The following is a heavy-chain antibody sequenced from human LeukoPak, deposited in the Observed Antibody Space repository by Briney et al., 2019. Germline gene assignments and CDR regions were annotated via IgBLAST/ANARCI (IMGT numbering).Heavy chain of an antibody. CDR3: ARDNSVEDTAWWFDP. CDR2: INHSGGST. CDR1: GDSFTSYY. V-gene: IGHV1-46*01. D-gene: IGHD4-23*01. Sequence: ASVKVSCKASGDSFTSYYMHWVRQAPGEGLEWMGIINHSGGSTSYAQKFQGRVTMTRDMSTSTDYMELSSLRSEDTAVYYCARDNSVEDTAWWFDPWGQGTLVTVSS. J-gene: IGHJ5*02.